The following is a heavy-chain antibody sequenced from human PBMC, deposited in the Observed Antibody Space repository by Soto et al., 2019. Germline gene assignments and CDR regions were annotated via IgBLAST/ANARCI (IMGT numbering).Heavy chain of an antibody. CDR2: IYYSGST. J-gene: IGHJ3*02. CDR1: GCSISSGGYY. D-gene: IGHD3-22*01. Sequence: TLYLTCTVSGCSISSGGYYWSWIRQHPGKGLEWIGYIYYSGSTYCNPSLKSRVTISVDTSKNQFSLKLSSVTAADTAVYYCARGVYYYDSSGYYLDAFDIWGQGTMVTVS. V-gene: IGHV4-31*03. CDR3: ARGVYYYDSSGYYLDAFDI.